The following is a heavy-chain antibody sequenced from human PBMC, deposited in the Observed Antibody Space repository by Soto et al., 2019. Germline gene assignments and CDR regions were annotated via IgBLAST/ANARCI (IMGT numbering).Heavy chain of an antibody. Sequence: GGSLRLSCAASGFTFSSYAMSWVRQAPGKGLEWVSAISGSGGSTYYADSVKGRFTISRDNSKNTLYLQMNSLRAEDTAVYYCAKLGPLALVGATNEPAFDIWGQGTMVTVSS. CDR1: GFTFSSYA. CDR3: AKLGPLALVGATNEPAFDI. CDR2: ISGSGGST. V-gene: IGHV3-23*01. D-gene: IGHD1-26*01. J-gene: IGHJ3*02.